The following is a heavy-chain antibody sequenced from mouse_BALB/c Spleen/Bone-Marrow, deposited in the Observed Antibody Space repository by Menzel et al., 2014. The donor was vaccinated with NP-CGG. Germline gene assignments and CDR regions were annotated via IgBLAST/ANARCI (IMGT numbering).Heavy chain of an antibody. Sequence: VQLQQFGPELVRPGVSVKISCKGSGYTFTDYAMHWVKQSHAKSLEWIGVISTYPGNTNYNQKFKGKATMTVDKSSSTAYMELARLTSEDSAIYYCASYGSSYYAMDYWGQGTSVTVSS. CDR1: GYTFTDYA. J-gene: IGHJ4*01. V-gene: IGHV1-67*01. CDR2: ISTYPGNT. D-gene: IGHD1-1*01. CDR3: ASYGSSYYAMDY.